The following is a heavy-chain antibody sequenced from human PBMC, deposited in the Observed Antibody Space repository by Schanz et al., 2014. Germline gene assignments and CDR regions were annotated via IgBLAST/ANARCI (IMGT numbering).Heavy chain of an antibody. V-gene: IGHV3-15*01. D-gene: IGHD6-6*01. CDR1: GFTFNNAW. CDR3: ATGDEWGAGSSDFDH. CDR2: IRSKADGGTA. Sequence: VQLVESGGGVVQPGRSLRLSCAASGFTFNNAWMSWVRQAPGKGLEWLGRIRSKADGGTAQYAAPVEGRFTISRDDSKNTLFLQMNSLKTEDTAVYYCATGDEWGAGSSDFDHWGQGTLVTVSS. J-gene: IGHJ4*02.